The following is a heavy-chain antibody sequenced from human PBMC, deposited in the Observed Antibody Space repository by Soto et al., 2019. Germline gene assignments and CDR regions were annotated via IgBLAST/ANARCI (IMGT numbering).Heavy chain of an antibody. CDR1: GGTFSSYA. D-gene: IGHD1-26*01. V-gene: IGHV1-69*12. CDR2: IIPIFGTA. Sequence: QVQLVQSGAEVKKPGSSVKVSCKASGGTFSSYAISWVRQAPGQGLEWMGGIIPIFGTANYAQKLQGRVTITGDESTSRDYMEMSSLRSEDTAVYYCAILVGADDYYYGMDVWGQGTTVTVSS. J-gene: IGHJ6*02. CDR3: AILVGADDYYYGMDV.